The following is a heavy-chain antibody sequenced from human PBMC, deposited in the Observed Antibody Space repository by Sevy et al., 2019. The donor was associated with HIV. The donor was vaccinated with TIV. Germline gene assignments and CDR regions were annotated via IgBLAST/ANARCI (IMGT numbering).Heavy chain of an antibody. CDR2: IGTSGSTT. Sequence: GGSLRLSCAASAVPFSNYAMSWVRQAPGKGLEWVSTIGTSGSTTNYAGPVRGRFTISRDNSRNTLYLQMNTLRVEDTAVYYCAKEDTRRRRDFWGQGTLVTVSS. J-gene: IGHJ4*02. CDR3: AKEDTRRRRDF. CDR1: AVPFSNYA. V-gene: IGHV3-23*01.